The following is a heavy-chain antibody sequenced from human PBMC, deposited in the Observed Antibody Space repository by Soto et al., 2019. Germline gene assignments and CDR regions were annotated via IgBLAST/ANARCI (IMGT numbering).Heavy chain of an antibody. CDR1: GGSISSYY. Sequence: PSETLSLTCTVSGGSISSYYWSWIRQPPGRGLEWIGYIYYSGSTNYNPSLKSRVTISVDTSKNQFSLKLSSVTAADTAVYYCARPGASYFLDFWGRGTLVPVPS. J-gene: IGHJ4*02. CDR2: IYYSGST. D-gene: IGHD7-27*01. V-gene: IGHV4-59*01. CDR3: ARPGASYFLDF.